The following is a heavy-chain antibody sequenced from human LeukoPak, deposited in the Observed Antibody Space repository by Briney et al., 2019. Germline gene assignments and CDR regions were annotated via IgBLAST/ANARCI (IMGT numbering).Heavy chain of an antibody. CDR2: ISGSGGST. Sequence: GGSLRLSCAASGFTFRSFPVSWVRQAPGRGRECVSAISGSGGSTYYADSVKGRFTISRDNSKSTLYLQMNSLRAEDTAVYYCAKDTAPGFDYWGQGTLVTVSS. D-gene: IGHD5-18*01. CDR3: AKDTAPGFDY. CDR1: GFTFRSFP. J-gene: IGHJ4*02. V-gene: IGHV3-23*01.